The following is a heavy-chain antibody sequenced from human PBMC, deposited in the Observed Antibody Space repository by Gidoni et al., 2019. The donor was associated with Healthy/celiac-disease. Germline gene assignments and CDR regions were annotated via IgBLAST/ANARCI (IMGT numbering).Heavy chain of an antibody. CDR1: GFPFVSYW. J-gene: IGHJ4*02. CDR2: IKQDGSEK. V-gene: IGHV3-7*01. CDR3: ARVKIGGDYAVYYFDY. D-gene: IGHD4-17*01. Sequence: EVQLVESGGGLVQPGGSLGLSCSASGFPFVSYWMSWVRQAPGKGLEWVANIKQDGSEKYYVDSVKGRFTISRDNAKNSLYLQMNSLRAEDTAVYYCARVKIGGDYAVYYFDYWGQGTLVTVSS.